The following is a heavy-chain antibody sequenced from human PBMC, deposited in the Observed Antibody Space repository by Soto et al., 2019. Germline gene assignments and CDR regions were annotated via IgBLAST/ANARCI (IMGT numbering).Heavy chain of an antibody. V-gene: IGHV3-30*18. CDR2: ISYDGSNK. J-gene: IGHJ4*02. CDR3: AKGGGQYCSGGSCYEDYFDY. D-gene: IGHD2-15*01. CDR1: GFTFSSYG. Sequence: GGSLRLSCAASGFTFSSYGMHWVRQAPGKGLEWVAVISYDGSNKYYADSVKGRFTISRDNSKNTLYLQMNSLRAEDTAVYYCAKGGGQYCSGGSCYEDYFDYWGQGTLVTVSS.